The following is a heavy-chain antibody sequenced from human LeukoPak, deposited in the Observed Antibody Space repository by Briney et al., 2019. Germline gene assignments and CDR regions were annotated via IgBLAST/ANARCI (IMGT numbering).Heavy chain of an antibody. V-gene: IGHV4-39*01. D-gene: IGHD2-2*01. CDR3: ARHLAIVVVPAAMPSAFDI. CDR2: IYYSGST. CDR1: GGSISSSSYY. Sequence: SETLSLTCTVSGGSISSSSYYWGWIRQPPGKDLEWIGSIYYSGSTYYNPSLKSRVTISVDTSKNQFSLKLSSVTAAETAVYYCARHLAIVVVPAAMPSAFDIWGQGTMVTVSS. J-gene: IGHJ3*02.